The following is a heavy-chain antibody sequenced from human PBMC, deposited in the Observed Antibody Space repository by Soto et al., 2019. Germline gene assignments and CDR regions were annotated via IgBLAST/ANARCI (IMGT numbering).Heavy chain of an antibody. Sequence: QVQLQESGPGLVKPSQTLSLTCTVSGGSISSGGYYWSWIRQHPGKGLEWIGYIYYSGSTYYNPSLKSRVTIPVATSKTHFSLKLSSVTAADTAVHYCARGRGPTTVTDFDYWGQGPLVTVSS. CDR3: ARGRGPTTVTDFDY. CDR2: IYYSGST. CDR1: GGSISSGGYY. D-gene: IGHD4-17*01. V-gene: IGHV4-31*03. J-gene: IGHJ4*02.